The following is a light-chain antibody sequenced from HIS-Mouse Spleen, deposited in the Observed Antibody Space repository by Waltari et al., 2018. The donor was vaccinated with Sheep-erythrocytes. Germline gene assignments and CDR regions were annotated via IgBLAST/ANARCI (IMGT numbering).Light chain of an antibody. Sequence: QSALTQPRPVSGSPGQSVTISCPGPSRDVGLDNYVSWYQQHPGKAPKLMIYDVSKRPSGVPDRFSGSKSGNTASLTISGLQAEDEADYYCCSYAGSYNHVFATGTKVTVL. V-gene: IGLV2-11*01. CDR1: SRDVGLDNY. CDR3: CSYAGSYNHV. CDR2: DVS. J-gene: IGLJ1*01.